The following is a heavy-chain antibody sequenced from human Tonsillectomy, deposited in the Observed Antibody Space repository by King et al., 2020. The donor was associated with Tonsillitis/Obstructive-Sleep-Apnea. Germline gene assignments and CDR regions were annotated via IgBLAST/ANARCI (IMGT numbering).Heavy chain of an antibody. J-gene: IGHJ6*03. CDR2: IHHSGTT. CDR3: VRTAEGSYDFWSGMSDHYYYMDA. CDR1: GDSISRYY. V-gene: IGHV4-59*01. Sequence: QLQESGPGLVKPSETVSLTCTVSGDSISRYYWSWIRQPPGKGLEWIGYIHHSGTTNYNPSLKSRVTIAVDTSKNQFSLKVTFVSAADAAVYFCVRTAEGSYDFWSGMSDHYYYMDAWGKGTTVTVS. D-gene: IGHD3-3*01.